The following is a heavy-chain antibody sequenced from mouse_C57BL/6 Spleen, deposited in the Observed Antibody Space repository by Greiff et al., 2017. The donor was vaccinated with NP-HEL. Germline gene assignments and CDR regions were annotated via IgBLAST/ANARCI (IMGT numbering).Heavy chain of an antibody. CDR2: INPSNGGT. D-gene: IGHD1-1*01. Sequence: VQLQQPGTELVKPGASVKLSCKASGYTFTSSWMHWVKQRPGQGLEWIGHINPSNGGTNYNEQFKSKATLTVDKSSSTAYMQLSSLTSEDSAVYYCARERITTVVATDAMDYWGQGTSVTVSS. J-gene: IGHJ4*01. V-gene: IGHV1-53*01. CDR1: GYTFTSSW. CDR3: ARERITTVVATDAMDY.